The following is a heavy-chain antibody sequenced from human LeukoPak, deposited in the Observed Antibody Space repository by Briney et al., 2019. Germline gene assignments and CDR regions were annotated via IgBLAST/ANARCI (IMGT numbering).Heavy chain of an antibody. CDR2: IKQDGSEK. J-gene: IGHJ1*01. CDR1: GFTFSSSW. Sequence: PGGSLRLSCAASGFTFSSSWMSWVRQAPGKGLEWVANIKQDGSEKNYVDSVKGRFTISRDNAKNSLYLQMSSLGAEDTAMYYCARNPGYSSGRYFQHWGQGTLVTVSS. CDR3: ARNPGYSSGRYFQH. D-gene: IGHD6-19*01. V-gene: IGHV3-7*01.